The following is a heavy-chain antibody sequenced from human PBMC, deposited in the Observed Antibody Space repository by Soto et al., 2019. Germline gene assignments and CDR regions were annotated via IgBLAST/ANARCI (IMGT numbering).Heavy chain of an antibody. J-gene: IGHJ6*02. CDR1: GYTFTSYG. V-gene: IGHV1-18*01. Sequence: ASVKVSCKASGYTFTSYGISWVRQAPGQGLEWMGWTSAYNGNTNYAQKLQGRVTMTTDTSTSTAYMELRSLRSDDTAVYYCARVMGLVVPAATTYYYGMDVWGQGTTVTVSS. D-gene: IGHD2-2*01. CDR3: ARVMGLVVPAATTYYYGMDV. CDR2: TSAYNGNT.